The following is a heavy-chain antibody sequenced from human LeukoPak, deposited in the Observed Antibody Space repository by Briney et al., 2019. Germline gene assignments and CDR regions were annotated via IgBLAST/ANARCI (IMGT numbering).Heavy chain of an antibody. CDR1: GGSISGYY. D-gene: IGHD6-13*01. CDR2: INHSGST. CDR3: ARRASSWYFNWFDP. J-gene: IGHJ5*02. Sequence: SETLSLTCTVSGGSISGYYWSWIRQPPGKGLEWIGEINHSGSTNYNPSLKSRVTISVDTSKNQFSLKLSSVTAADTAVYYCARRASSWYFNWFDPWGQGTLVTVSS. V-gene: IGHV4-34*01.